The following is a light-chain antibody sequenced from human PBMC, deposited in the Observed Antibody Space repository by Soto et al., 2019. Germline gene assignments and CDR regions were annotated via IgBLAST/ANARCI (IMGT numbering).Light chain of an antibody. V-gene: IGKV1-27*01. CDR3: QNYNSAPPLT. Sequence: DVQMTQSPSSPSPSVGDRVTITCRASRDINNFLAWYQQKPGKVPKLLIYAASTLQSGVPSRFSGSGSGTDFTLTISSLQPEDDATYYCQNYNSAPPLTFGGGTEVEIK. J-gene: IGKJ4*01. CDR2: AAS. CDR1: RDINNF.